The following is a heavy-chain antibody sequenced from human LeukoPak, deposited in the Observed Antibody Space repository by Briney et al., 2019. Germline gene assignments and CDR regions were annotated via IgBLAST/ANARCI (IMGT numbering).Heavy chain of an antibody. CDR3: ARSIWFGEFPSDY. Sequence: SETLSLTCTVSGGSISSYYWSWIRQPPGKGLEWIGYIYYSGSTNYNPSLKDRVTISVDTSKNQFSLKLSSVTAADTAGYYCARSIWFGEFPSDYWGQGTLVTVSS. D-gene: IGHD3-10*01. J-gene: IGHJ4*02. V-gene: IGHV4-59*08. CDR1: GGSISSYY. CDR2: IYYSGST.